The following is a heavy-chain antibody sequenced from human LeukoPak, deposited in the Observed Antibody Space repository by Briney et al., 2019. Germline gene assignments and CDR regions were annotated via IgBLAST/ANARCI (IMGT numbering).Heavy chain of an antibody. J-gene: IGHJ5*02. Sequence: ASVKVSCKASGYTFTGYYMHWVRQAPGRGLEWMGWINSNSGGTNYAQKFQGRVTMTRDTSISTAYMELSRLRSDDTAVYYCARADGYSYVYGGNNWFDPWGQGTLVTVSS. D-gene: IGHD5-18*01. V-gene: IGHV1-2*02. CDR3: ARADGYSYVYGGNNWFDP. CDR1: GYTFTGYY. CDR2: INSNSGGT.